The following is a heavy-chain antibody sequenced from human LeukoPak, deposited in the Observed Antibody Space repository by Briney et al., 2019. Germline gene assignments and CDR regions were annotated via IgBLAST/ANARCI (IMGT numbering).Heavy chain of an antibody. Sequence: ASVKVSCTASGYTFTSYGISWVRQAPGQGLEWMGWISAYNGNTNYAQKLQGRVTMTTDTSTSTAYMELRSLRSDDTAVYYCARDLLPKPIVVARRDDYWGQGTLVTVSS. CDR1: GYTFTSYG. CDR3: ARDLLPKPIVVARRDDY. V-gene: IGHV1-18*01. CDR2: ISAYNGNT. J-gene: IGHJ4*02. D-gene: IGHD3-22*01.